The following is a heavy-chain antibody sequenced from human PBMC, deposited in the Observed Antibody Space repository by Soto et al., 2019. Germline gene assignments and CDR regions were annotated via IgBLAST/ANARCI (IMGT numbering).Heavy chain of an antibody. Sequence: PSETLSLTCAVYGGSFSGYYWSWIRQPPGKGLEWIGEINHSGSTNYNPSLKSRVTISVDTSKNQFSLKLSSVTAADTAVYYCARGVGYDCWSGRNRRDSLAVWGKGTTVTVSS. CDR1: GGSFSGYY. D-gene: IGHD3-3*01. V-gene: IGHV4-34*01. J-gene: IGHJ6*04. CDR2: INHSGST. CDR3: ARGVGYDCWSGRNRRDSLAV.